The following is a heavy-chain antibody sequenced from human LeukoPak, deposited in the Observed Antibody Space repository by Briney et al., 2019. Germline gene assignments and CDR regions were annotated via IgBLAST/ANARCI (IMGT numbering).Heavy chain of an antibody. V-gene: IGHV4-34*01. CDR3: ASTVVGANNY. J-gene: IGHJ4*02. D-gene: IGHD1-26*01. Sequence: SETLSLTCAAYGGSFSGYYWSWIRQPPGKGLEWIGEINHSGSTNYNPSLKSRVTISVDTSKNQFSLKLSSVTAADTAVYYCASTVVGANNYWGQGTLVTVSS. CDR2: INHSGST. CDR1: GGSFSGYY.